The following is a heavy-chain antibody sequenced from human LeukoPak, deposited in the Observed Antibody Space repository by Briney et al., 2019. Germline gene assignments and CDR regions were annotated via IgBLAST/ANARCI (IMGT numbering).Heavy chain of an antibody. CDR3: AREDGLVGATSGFDI. Sequence: GGSLRLSCAASGFTFSSYAMHWVRQAPGKGLEWVSSINGRSNYKYYADSVKGRFTISRDNAQSSLFLQMHSLRAEDTAVYYCAREDGLVGATSGFDIWGQGTVVTVSS. D-gene: IGHD1-26*01. CDR2: INGRSNYK. CDR1: GFTFSSYA. J-gene: IGHJ3*02. V-gene: IGHV3-21*01.